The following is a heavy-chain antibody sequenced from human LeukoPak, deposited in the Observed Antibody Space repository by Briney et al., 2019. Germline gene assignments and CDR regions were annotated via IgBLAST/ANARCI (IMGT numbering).Heavy chain of an antibody. CDR3: ARDGRIQLLSNWFDP. V-gene: IGHV3-21*01. CDR1: GYTFRSYS. Sequence: GGSLGLYSASSGYTFRSYSMNGVSGPRGKGREGVLSISSSSSYKYHADSVKGRVTISRDNAKNPLYLQMNSLRAEDTAVYYCARDGRIQLLSNWFDPWGQGTLVTVSS. J-gene: IGHJ5*02. CDR2: ISSSSSYK. D-gene: IGHD5-18*01.